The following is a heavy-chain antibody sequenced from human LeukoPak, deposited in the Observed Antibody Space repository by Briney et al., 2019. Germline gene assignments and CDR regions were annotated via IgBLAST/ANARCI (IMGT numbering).Heavy chain of an antibody. Sequence: GESLKISCKGSGYSFTSYWISWVRQMPGKGLEWMGRIDPSGSYTNYSPSFQSHVTISADKSISTAYLQWSSLKASDTAMYYCARLGTVAGRGGNWFDPWGQGTLVTVSS. CDR3: ARLGTVAGRGGNWFDP. D-gene: IGHD6-19*01. CDR2: IDPSGSYT. V-gene: IGHV5-10-1*01. J-gene: IGHJ5*02. CDR1: GYSFTSYW.